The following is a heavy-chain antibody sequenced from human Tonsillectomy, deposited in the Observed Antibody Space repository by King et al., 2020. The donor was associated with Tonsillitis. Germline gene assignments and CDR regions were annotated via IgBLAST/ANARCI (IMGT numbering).Heavy chain of an antibody. D-gene: IGHD3-22*01. CDR1: GFTFSGSA. CDR3: TKEDSSGYYALGY. Sequence: VQLVESGGGLVQPGGSLKLSCAASGFTFSGSAMHWVRQASGKGLEWVGRIRSKANSYATAYAASVKGRFIISRDDSKNTAYLQMNSLKTEDTAVYYCTKEDSSGYYALGYWGQGTLVTVSS. J-gene: IGHJ4*02. CDR2: IRSKANSYAT. V-gene: IGHV3-73*02.